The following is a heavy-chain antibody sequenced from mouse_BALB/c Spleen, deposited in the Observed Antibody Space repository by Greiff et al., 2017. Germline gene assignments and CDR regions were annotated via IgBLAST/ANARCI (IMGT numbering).Heavy chain of an antibody. D-gene: IGHD2-10*02. Sequence: DVMLVESGGGLVKPGGSLKLSCAASGFTFSSYTMSWVRQTPEKRLEWVATISSGGSYTYYPDSVKGRFTISRDNAKNTLYLQMSSLKSEDTAMYYCTREYGNYVGAMDYWGQGTSVTVSS. J-gene: IGHJ4*01. CDR2: ISSGGSYT. V-gene: IGHV5-6-4*01. CDR1: GFTFSSYT. CDR3: TREYGNYVGAMDY.